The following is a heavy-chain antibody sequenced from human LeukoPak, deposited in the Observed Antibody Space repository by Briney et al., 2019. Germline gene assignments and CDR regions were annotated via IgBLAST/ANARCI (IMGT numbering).Heavy chain of an antibody. CDR1: GGSFSGYY. D-gene: IGHD5-18*01. J-gene: IGHJ4*02. CDR3: ARGGDVDTAMGDFDY. V-gene: IGHV4-34*01. Sequence: SETLSLTCAVYGGSFSGYYWSWIRQPPGKGLEWIGEINHSGSTNYHPSLKSRVTISVDTTKNQFSLKLSSVTAADTAVYYCARGGDVDTAMGDFDYWGQGTLVTVSS. CDR2: INHSGST.